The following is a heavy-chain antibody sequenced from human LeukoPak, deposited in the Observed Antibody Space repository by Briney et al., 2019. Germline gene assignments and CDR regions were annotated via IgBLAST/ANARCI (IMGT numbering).Heavy chain of an antibody. CDR2: IYSAGST. V-gene: IGHV3-53*01. D-gene: IGHD2-8*01. J-gene: IGHJ4*02. CDR3: ARGYCTNGVCFDS. Sequence: PGGSLRLSCAASGFTVSSNYMTWVRQAPGRGLQWVSLIYSAGSTYYADSVKGRSTISRDNSKNTLFLQMNSLRAEDTAVYYCARGYCTNGVCFDSWGQGTLVTVSS. CDR1: GFTVSSNY.